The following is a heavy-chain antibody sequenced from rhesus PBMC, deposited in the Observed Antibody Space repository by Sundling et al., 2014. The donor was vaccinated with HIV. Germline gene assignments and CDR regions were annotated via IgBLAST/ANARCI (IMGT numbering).Heavy chain of an antibody. D-gene: IGHD6-31*01. CDR1: GVSISDNYW. CDR3: ARDRNRGWSRYYALDS. CDR2: MYGSSGSS. Sequence: QVQLQESGPGLVKPSETLSLTCAVSGVSISDNYWWNWIRQPPGKGLEWIGNMYGSSGSSYYSPSLKTRVTISKDTSNNQFSLILNSVTAADTAVYYCARDRNRGWSRYYALDSWGQGVVVTVSS. J-gene: IGHJ6*01. V-gene: IGHV4S9*01.